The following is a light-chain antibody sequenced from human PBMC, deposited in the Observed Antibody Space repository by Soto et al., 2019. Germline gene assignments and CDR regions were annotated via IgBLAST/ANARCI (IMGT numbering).Light chain of an antibody. Sequence: DIPMTQSPSTLSASVGDRVTITCRASQSISTWLAWYQQKPGKAPKLLIYDVSNLQSGVPSRFSGSGSGAEFTLTISSLQPDDFATYYCQHYNGIFGQGTKVEIK. CDR2: DVS. J-gene: IGKJ2*01. CDR1: QSISTW. CDR3: QHYNGI. V-gene: IGKV1-5*01.